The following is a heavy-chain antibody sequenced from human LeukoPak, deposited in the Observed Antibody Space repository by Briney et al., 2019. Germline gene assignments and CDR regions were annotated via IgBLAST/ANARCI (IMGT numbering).Heavy chain of an antibody. Sequence: PGGFLRLSCAASGFTVSSNYMSWVRQAPGKGLEWVSVIYSGGSTYYADSVKGRFTISRDNSKNTLYLQMNSLRAEDTAVYYCASQYCGGDCYRLEYFDYWGQGTLVTVSS. CDR1: GFTVSSNY. CDR2: IYSGGST. J-gene: IGHJ4*02. D-gene: IGHD2-21*01. V-gene: IGHV3-53*01. CDR3: ASQYCGGDCYRLEYFDY.